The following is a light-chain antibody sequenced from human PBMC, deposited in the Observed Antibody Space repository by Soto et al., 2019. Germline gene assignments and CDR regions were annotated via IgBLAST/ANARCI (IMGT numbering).Light chain of an antibody. J-gene: IGKJ1*01. CDR3: QQYYSYPRT. CDR1: QSISSW. Sequence: DIHMTQSPSSLSASVGDRVTITCRASQSISSWLAWYQQKPGTAPNLLIYKASSLESGFPSRFGGSGFGTEFTLTISSLQPDDFATYYCQQYYSYPRTFGQGTKVDI. CDR2: KAS. V-gene: IGKV1-5*03.